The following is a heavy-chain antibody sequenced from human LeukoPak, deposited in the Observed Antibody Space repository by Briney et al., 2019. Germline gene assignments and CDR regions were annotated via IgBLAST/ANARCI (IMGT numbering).Heavy chain of an antibody. Sequence: GGSLRLSCAASGFTYNSYGMHWVRQAPGKGLGWVAVIWYDGSNKYYADSVKGRFTISRDNSKNTLYLQMNSLRAEDTAVYYCARRYCSGGSCYSFRGDWFDPWGQGTLVTVSS. J-gene: IGHJ5*02. CDR1: GFTYNSYG. D-gene: IGHD2-15*01. CDR3: ARRYCSGGSCYSFRGDWFDP. CDR2: IWYDGSNK. V-gene: IGHV3-33*08.